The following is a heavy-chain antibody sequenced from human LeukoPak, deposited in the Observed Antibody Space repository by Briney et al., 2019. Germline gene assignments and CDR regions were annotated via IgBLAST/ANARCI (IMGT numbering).Heavy chain of an antibody. Sequence: GGSLKLSCAASGFTFSSYSMNWVRQAPGKGLEWVSSISSSSNYIYYADSMKGRFTISRDNAKNSLYLQMNSLTAEDTAVYYCARARESRQYYFDSWGQGTLVTVSS. CDR2: ISSSSNYI. CDR3: ARARESRQYYFDS. V-gene: IGHV3-21*01. CDR1: GFTFSSYS. J-gene: IGHJ4*02. D-gene: IGHD3-10*01.